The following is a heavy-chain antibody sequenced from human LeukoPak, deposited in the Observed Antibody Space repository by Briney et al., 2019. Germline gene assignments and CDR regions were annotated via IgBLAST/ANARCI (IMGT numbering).Heavy chain of an antibody. CDR2: IYYSGST. J-gene: IGHJ4*02. D-gene: IGHD3-22*01. CDR3: ARDLGDYYDSSGLDY. CDR1: GGSISSGDYY. Sequence: SETLSLTCTVSGGSISSGDYYWSWIRQPPGKGLEWIGYIYYSGSTYYNPSLKSRVTISVDTSKNQFSLKLSSVTAADTAVYYCARDLGDYYDSSGLDYWGQGTLVTVSS. V-gene: IGHV4-30-4*01.